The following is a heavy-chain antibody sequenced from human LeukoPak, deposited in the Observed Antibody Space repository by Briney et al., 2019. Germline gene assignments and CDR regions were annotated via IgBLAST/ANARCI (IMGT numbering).Heavy chain of an antibody. CDR2: ISSSGSTI. CDR1: GFTFSDYY. D-gene: IGHD6-13*01. V-gene: IGHV3-11*01. Sequence: GGSLRLSCAASGFTFSDYYMSWIRQAPGKGLEWVSYISSSGSTIYYADSVKGRLTISRDNAKNSLYLQMNSLRAEDTAVYYCARLAAAGYFDYWGQGTLVTVSS. CDR3: ARLAAAGYFDY. J-gene: IGHJ4*02.